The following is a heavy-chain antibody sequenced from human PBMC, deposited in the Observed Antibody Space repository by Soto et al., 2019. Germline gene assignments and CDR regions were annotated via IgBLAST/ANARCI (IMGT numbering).Heavy chain of an antibody. CDR2: IWYDGGNT. CDR3: ARDWLHDSSGAIDM. V-gene: IGHV3-33*01. Sequence: SVRLSCAASGFTFSGHGMHWVRQAPGKGLEWVAVIWYDGGNTYYGDSVKGRFTISRDNSRNTLYLEMNSLRAEDTAVYYCARDWLHDSSGAIDMWGQGTMVTVS. CDR1: GFTFSGHG. J-gene: IGHJ3*02. D-gene: IGHD3-22*01.